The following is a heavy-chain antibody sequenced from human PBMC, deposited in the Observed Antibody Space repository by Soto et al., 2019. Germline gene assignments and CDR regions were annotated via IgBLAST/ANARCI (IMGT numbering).Heavy chain of an antibody. CDR2: IYYSGST. J-gene: IGHJ6*03. CDR1: GGSISSYY. Sequence: SETLSLTCTVSGGSISSYYWSWIRQPPGKGLEWIGYIYYSGSTNYNPSLKSRVTISVDTSKNQFSLKLSSVTAADTAVYYCARADRGVNCNYVAPYYYYYMDVWGKGTTVTVSS. CDR3: ARADRGVNCNYVAPYYYYYMDV. D-gene: IGHD1-7*01. V-gene: IGHV4-59*08.